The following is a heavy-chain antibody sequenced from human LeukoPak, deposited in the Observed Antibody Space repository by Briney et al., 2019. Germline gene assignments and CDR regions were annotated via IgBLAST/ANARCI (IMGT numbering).Heavy chain of an antibody. Sequence: GGSLRLSCAASGFTFGSYAMSWVRQAPGKGLEWVSAISDSGGSTYYADSVKGRFTISRDNSKHTLYLQMSSLRAEDTAIYYCAKGRGYYDTSGYGRSWDYWGQEALVTVSS. D-gene: IGHD3-22*01. CDR1: GFTFGSYA. V-gene: IGHV3-23*01. CDR3: AKGRGYYDTSGYGRSWDY. J-gene: IGHJ4*02. CDR2: ISDSGGST.